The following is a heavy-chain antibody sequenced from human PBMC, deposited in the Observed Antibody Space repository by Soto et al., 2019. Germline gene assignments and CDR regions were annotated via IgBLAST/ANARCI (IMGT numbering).Heavy chain of an antibody. CDR2: ISGSGGST. V-gene: IGHV3-23*01. CDR1: GFTFSSYA. D-gene: IGHD5-12*01. J-gene: IGHJ4*02. Sequence: GGSLRLSCAASGFTFSSYAMSWVRQAPGKGLEWVSAISGSGGSTYYADSAKGRFTISRDNSKNTLYLHMNSLRAGDTAVYYCAKSFGYSGYDYGLDYWGQGTLVTVSS. CDR3: AKSFGYSGYDYGLDY.